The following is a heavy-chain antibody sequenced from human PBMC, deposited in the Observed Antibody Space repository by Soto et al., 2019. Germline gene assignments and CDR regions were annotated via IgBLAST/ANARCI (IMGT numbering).Heavy chain of an antibody. J-gene: IGHJ4*02. CDR3: AKDLVADSSGYFYFDY. V-gene: IGHV3-23*01. CDR1: GFTFSNYA. Sequence: EVHLLESGGGLVQPGGSLRLSCAASGFTFSNYAMSWVRQAPGKGLEWVSGISGSGGSTYYADSVKGRFTISRDNSKNTLYLQMNSLRAEETAIYYCAKDLVADSSGYFYFDYWGQGTLVTVSS. D-gene: IGHD3-22*01. CDR2: ISGSGGST.